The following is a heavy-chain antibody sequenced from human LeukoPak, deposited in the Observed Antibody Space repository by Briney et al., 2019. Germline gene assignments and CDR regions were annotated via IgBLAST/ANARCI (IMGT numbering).Heavy chain of an antibody. V-gene: IGHV4-59*01. Sequence: PSEILSLTCSVSSDSISSYYWSWIRQPPGKGLEWIAYIHYTGYTEYNPSLKSRVTVSGDTSKRQFSLKVSSVTAADTAVYYCARGVGGGDRYFDYWGQGTLVTVSS. D-gene: IGHD1-26*01. CDR3: ARGVGGGDRYFDY. J-gene: IGHJ4*02. CDR1: SDSISSYY. CDR2: IHYTGYT.